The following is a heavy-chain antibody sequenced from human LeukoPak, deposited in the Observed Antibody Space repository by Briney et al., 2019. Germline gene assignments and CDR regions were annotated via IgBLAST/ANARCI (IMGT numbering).Heavy chain of an antibody. D-gene: IGHD2-15*01. Sequence: EGSLRLSCAASGFTFSSYEMNWVRQAPGKGLEWVSYISSSGSTIYYADSVKGRFTISRDNAKNSLYLQMNSLRAEDTAVYYCAREGGYCSGGSCRSSYYYGMDVWGKGTTVTVSS. J-gene: IGHJ6*04. V-gene: IGHV3-48*03. CDR1: GFTFSSYE. CDR2: ISSSGSTI. CDR3: AREGGYCSGGSCRSSYYYGMDV.